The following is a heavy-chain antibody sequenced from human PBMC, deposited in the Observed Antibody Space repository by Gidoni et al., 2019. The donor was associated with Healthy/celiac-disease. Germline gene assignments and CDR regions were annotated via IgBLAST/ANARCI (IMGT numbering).Heavy chain of an antibody. D-gene: IGHD5-12*01. CDR2: ISSSSSTI. Sequence: EVQLVESGGGLVQPGGSLRLSCAASGFTFSNYYMNWVRQAPGKGLECVSYISSSSSTIYYADSVKGRFTISRDNAKNSLYLQMNSLRAEDTAVYYCARVFRDGYNYFDYWGQGTLVTVSS. CDR3: ARVFRDGYNYFDY. V-gene: IGHV3-48*04. J-gene: IGHJ4*02. CDR1: GFTFSNYY.